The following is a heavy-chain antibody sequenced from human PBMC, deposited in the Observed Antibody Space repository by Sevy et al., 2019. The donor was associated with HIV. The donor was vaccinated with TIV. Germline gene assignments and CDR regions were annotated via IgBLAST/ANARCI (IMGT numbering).Heavy chain of an antibody. CDR1: GGTFSSYA. CDR2: IIPIFGTA. Sequence: ASVKVSCKASGGTFSSYAISWVRQAPGQGLEWMGGIIPIFGTAYYAQRFQGRVTITADESTSTAYMELSSLRSEDTAVYYCARGGYCSSTSCYLRLGWFDPWGQGTLVTVSS. CDR3: ARGGYCSSTSCYLRLGWFDP. D-gene: IGHD2-2*01. J-gene: IGHJ5*02. V-gene: IGHV1-69*13.